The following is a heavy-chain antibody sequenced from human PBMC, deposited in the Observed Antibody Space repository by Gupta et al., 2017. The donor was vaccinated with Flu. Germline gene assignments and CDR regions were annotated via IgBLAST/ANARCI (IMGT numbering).Heavy chain of an antibody. CDR2: IWTDGINK. CDR3: AKERGPFNDFDV. D-gene: IGHD3-10*01. Sequence: VRQDPGRGLEWVAVIWTDGINKYYADSVRGRFTISRDSSKNTLSLEMNSLRGEDTAVYYCAKERGPFNDFDVWGQGTMVTVSS. V-gene: IGHV3-33*06. J-gene: IGHJ3*01.